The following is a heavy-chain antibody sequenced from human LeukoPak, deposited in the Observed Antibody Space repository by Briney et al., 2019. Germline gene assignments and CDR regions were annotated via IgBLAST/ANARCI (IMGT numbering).Heavy chain of an antibody. CDR3: AKDIGSSWYYFQD. J-gene: IGHJ1*01. D-gene: IGHD6-13*01. Sequence: GGSLRLSCAASGFTFSNYAMTWVRQAPGKGLEWVSTISGSGDRTYYADSVKGRFTISRDNSKSTLYVQMNSLRAEDTAVYYCAKDIGSSWYYFQDWGQGTLVTVSS. CDR2: ISGSGDRT. V-gene: IGHV3-23*01. CDR1: GFTFSNYA.